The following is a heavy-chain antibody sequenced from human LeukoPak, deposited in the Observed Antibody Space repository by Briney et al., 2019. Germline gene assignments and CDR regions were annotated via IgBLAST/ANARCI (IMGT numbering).Heavy chain of an antibody. J-gene: IGHJ6*02. CDR3: ARPGIAAAGTYYYYGMDV. V-gene: IGHV5-51*01. Sequence: GESLKISCKGSGYSFTSYWIGWVRQMLGKGLEWMGIIYPGDSDTRYSPSFQGQVTISADKSISTAYLQWSSLKASDTAMYYCARPGIAAAGTYYYYGMDVWGQGTTVTVSS. CDR2: IYPGDSDT. CDR1: GYSFTSYW. D-gene: IGHD6-13*01.